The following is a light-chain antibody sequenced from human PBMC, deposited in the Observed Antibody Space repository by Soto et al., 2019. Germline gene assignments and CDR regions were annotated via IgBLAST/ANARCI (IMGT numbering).Light chain of an antibody. CDR2: DAS. Sequence: IQMAQPPSSLSSSAGDRVTITCQASQDISSYLNWYQQKPGKAPNLLIYDASNLQTGVPSRFSGSVSGTDFTFTISSLQPEDFATYYCQQYYILPLTFGGGTKVDIK. J-gene: IGKJ4*01. V-gene: IGKV1-33*01. CDR1: QDISSY. CDR3: QQYYILPLT.